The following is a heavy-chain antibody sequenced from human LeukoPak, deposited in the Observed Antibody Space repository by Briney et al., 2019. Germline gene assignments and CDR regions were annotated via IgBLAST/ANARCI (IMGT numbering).Heavy chain of an antibody. CDR2: INHSGST. CDR3: ARARGWSQYYYYGMDV. V-gene: IGHV4-34*01. D-gene: IGHD2-8*01. J-gene: IGHJ6*02. CDR1: GFTFSSYA. Sequence: PGGSLRLSCAASGFTFSSYAMSWVRQAPGKGLEWIGEINHSGSTNYNPSLKSRVTISVDTSKNQFSLKLSSVTAADTAVYYCARARGWSQYYYYGMDVWGQGTTVTVSS.